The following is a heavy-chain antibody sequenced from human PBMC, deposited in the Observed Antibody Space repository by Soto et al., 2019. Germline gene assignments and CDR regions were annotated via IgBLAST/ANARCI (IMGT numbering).Heavy chain of an antibody. Sequence: SLRLSCAASGFTFSSYWMHWVRQAPGKGLVWVSRINSDGSSTSYADSVKGRFTISRDNAKNTLYLQMNSLRAEDTAVYYCAREVYGVVGAARRNVPHNWLDPWGQGTLVTVSS. D-gene: IGHD2-15*01. J-gene: IGHJ5*02. CDR3: AREVYGVVGAARRNVPHNWLDP. CDR1: GFTFSSYW. V-gene: IGHV3-74*01. CDR2: INSDGSST.